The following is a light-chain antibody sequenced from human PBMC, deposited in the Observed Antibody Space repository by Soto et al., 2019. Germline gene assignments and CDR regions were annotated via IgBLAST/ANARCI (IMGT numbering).Light chain of an antibody. J-gene: IGKJ1*01. CDR2: GAT. CDR1: QSVSSNY. V-gene: IGKV3-20*01. CDR3: QQYGSSRT. Sequence: EIVLTQSPGTLSLSPGERATLSCRASQSVSSNYLAYYQQKPGQTPSLLNYGATSRATGIPDRFSGSGSGTDFTLTISRLEPEDFAVYYCQQYGSSRTFGQGTKVDIK.